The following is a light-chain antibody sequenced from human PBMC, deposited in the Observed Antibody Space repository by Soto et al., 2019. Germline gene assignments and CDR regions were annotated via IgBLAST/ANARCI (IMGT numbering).Light chain of an antibody. V-gene: IGKV1-39*01. J-gene: IGKJ2*01. CDR1: QNITSY. Sequence: DIQMTQSPSSLSASVGDRVTITCRASQNITSYLNWDQQKPGKTPKLLIYGASRLESGVPSRFSGSGSGTDFALTIISLQPEDFATYYCQQCYSTLMYTFGQGTKLEIK. CDR3: QQCYSTLMYT. CDR2: GAS.